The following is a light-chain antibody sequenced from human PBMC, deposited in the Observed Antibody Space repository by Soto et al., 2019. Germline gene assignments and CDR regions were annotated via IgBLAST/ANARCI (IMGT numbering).Light chain of an antibody. V-gene: IGLV2-8*01. CDR2: EVS. Sequence: QSVPTQPPSASGSPGQSATISCTGTSSDVGGYNYVSWYQQYPGKAPKLMIYEVSKRPSGVPDRFPGSKSGNTASLTVSGLQAEDEADYYCSSYAGSSTWVFGGGTKLTVL. CDR3: SSYAGSSTWV. J-gene: IGLJ2*01. CDR1: SSDVGGYNY.